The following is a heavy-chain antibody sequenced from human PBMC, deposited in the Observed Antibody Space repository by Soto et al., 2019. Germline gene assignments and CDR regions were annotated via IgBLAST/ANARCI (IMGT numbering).Heavy chain of an antibody. CDR3: ARVGPYCGGDCYSPPP. CDR2: IYYSGST. J-gene: IGHJ5*02. V-gene: IGHV4-39*07. Sequence: SETLSLTCTVSGVSISNSSYYWGWIRRPPGKGLEWIGTIYYSGSTYYNPSLKSRVTISVDTSKNQFSLKLSSVTAADTAVYYCARVGPYCGGDCYSPPPWGQGTLVTVSS. D-gene: IGHD2-21*02. CDR1: GVSISNSSYY.